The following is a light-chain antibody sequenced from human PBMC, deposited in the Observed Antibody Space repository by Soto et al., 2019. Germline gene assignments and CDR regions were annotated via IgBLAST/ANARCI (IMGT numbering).Light chain of an antibody. Sequence: VLTQSPGTLSLSPGERATLSCRASQSVGSYYLAWYQQKPGQAPRLLIYAASTRATGIPERFSCSGSGTDFTLTISSLEPEDFAVYYCQQRSNWPPPTFGQGTRLEI. CDR1: QSVGSY. J-gene: IGKJ5*01. V-gene: IGKV3-11*01. CDR2: AAS. CDR3: QQRSNWPPPT.